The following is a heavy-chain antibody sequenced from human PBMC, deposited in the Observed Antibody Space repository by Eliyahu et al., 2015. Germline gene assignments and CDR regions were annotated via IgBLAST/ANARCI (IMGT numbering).Heavy chain of an antibody. Sequence: QVQLQESGPGLVKPSETLSLXXTVXGGSXSSYYWSWIRQPPXKGXEWIGYIYYSGSTNYNPSLKSRVTISVDTSKNQFSLKLSSVTAADTAVYYCARGPRAFDIWGQGTMVTVSS. CDR1: GGSXSSYY. J-gene: IGHJ3*02. CDR3: ARGPRAFDI. V-gene: IGHV4-59*01. CDR2: IYYSGST.